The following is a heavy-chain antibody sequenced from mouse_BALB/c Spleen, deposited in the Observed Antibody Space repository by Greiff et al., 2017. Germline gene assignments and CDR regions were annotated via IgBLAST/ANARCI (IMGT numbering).Heavy chain of an antibody. V-gene: IGHV1-69*02. CDR2: IDPSDSYT. CDR1: GYTFTSYW. Sequence: VQLQQPGAELVKPGASVKLSCKASGYTFTSYWMHWVKQRPGQGLEWIGEIDPSDSYTNYNQKFKGKATLTVDKSSSTAYMQLSSLTSEDSAVYYCARTSYGPYAMDYWGQGTSVTVSS. J-gene: IGHJ4*01. CDR3: ARTSYGPYAMDY. D-gene: IGHD1-1*01.